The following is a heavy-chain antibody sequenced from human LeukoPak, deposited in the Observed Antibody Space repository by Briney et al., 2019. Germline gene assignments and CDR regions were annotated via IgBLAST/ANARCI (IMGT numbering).Heavy chain of an antibody. CDR2: IYSGGST. J-gene: IGHJ6*02. CDR3: ARGGGKYYYGSGSFFDYYYYGMDV. D-gene: IGHD3-10*01. Sequence: PGGSLRLSCAASGFTVSSNYMSWVRQAPGKGLEWVSVIYSGGSTLYSDSVKGGFTISRQNYKNTLYLQMNSLRAEDTAVYYCARGGGKYYYGSGSFFDYYYYGMDVWGQGTTVTVSS. V-gene: IGHV3-53*04. CDR1: GFTVSSNY.